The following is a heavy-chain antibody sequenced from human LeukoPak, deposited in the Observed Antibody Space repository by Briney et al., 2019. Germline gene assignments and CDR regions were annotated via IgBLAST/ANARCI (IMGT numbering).Heavy chain of an antibody. V-gene: IGHV5-51*01. CDR3: ARRSSIAAAGGYNWFDP. J-gene: IGHJ5*02. D-gene: IGHD6-13*01. CDR1: GYSFTSYW. Sequence: GESLKISCNGSGYSFTSYWIGWVRQMPGKGLEWMGIIYPGDSDTRYSPSFQGQVTISADKSISTAYLQWSSLKASDTAMYYCARRSSIAAAGGYNWFDPWGQGTLVTVSS. CDR2: IYPGDSDT.